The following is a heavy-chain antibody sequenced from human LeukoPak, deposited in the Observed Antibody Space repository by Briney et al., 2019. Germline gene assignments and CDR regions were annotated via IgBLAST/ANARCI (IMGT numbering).Heavy chain of an antibody. D-gene: IGHD3-22*01. CDR2: IYYSGST. J-gene: IGHJ3*02. CDR1: GGSISSGDYY. Sequence: PSETLSRTGTVSGGSISSGDYYWSWIRQPPGKSLEWSGYIYYSGSTYYNPSLNSRVTISVDTSKNQFSLKLSSVTAADTAVYYCARVNYYDSSGDDAFDIWGQGTMVTVSS. CDR3: ARVNYYDSSGDDAFDI. V-gene: IGHV4-30-4*08.